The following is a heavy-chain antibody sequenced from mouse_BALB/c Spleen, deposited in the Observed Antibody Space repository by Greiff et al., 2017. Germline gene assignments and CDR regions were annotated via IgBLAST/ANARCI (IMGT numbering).Heavy chain of an antibody. CDR2: INPGSGGT. CDR1: GYAFTNYL. Sequence: QVQLKESGAELVRPGTSVKVSCKASGYAFTNYLIEWVKQRPGQGLEWIGVINPGSGGTNYNEKFKGKATLTADKSSSTAYMQLSSLTSDDSAVYFCARRYYGYYFDYWGQGTTLTVSS. J-gene: IGHJ2*01. V-gene: IGHV1-54*01. CDR3: ARRYYGYYFDY. D-gene: IGHD1-2*01.